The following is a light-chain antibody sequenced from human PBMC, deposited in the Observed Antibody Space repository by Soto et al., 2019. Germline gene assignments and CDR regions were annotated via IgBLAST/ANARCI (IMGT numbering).Light chain of an antibody. Sequence: EIVLTQSPGTLSLSPGDRATLSCRASQSVSSSYLAWYQQKPGQAPRLLINDASNRATGIPARFSGSGSGTDFTLTISSLEPEDVAVYYCQQRSNWPPFTFGQGTRLEIK. J-gene: IGKJ5*01. CDR2: DAS. CDR1: QSVSSSY. CDR3: QQRSNWPPFT. V-gene: IGKV3-11*01.